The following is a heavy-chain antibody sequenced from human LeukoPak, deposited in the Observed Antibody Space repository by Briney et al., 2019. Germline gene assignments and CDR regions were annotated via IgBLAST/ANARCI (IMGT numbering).Heavy chain of an antibody. CDR2: ISINRGST. CDR1: GYTFTSYG. Sequence: ASVKVSCKASGYTFTSYGISWVRQAPGQGLEWMGWISINRGSTNYAQKFQGRVSMTTDTSTSTAYMELRGLRSDDTAMYYCARDVGITVADSFDPWGQGTLVTVSS. J-gene: IGHJ5*02. D-gene: IGHD6-19*01. CDR3: ARDVGITVADSFDP. V-gene: IGHV1-18*01.